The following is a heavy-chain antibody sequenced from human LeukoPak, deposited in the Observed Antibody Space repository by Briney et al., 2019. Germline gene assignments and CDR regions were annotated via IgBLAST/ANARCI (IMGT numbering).Heavy chain of an antibody. V-gene: IGHV1-3*01. CDR2: INAGNGNT. Sequence: ASVKVSCKASGYTFTSYAMHWVRQAPGQRLEWMGWINAGNGNTKYSQKFQGRVTITRDTSASTAYMELSSLRSEDTAVYYCAEGRPGYSCYDQGAFDNWGQGTMVTVSS. CDR1: GYTFTSYA. CDR3: AEGRPGYSCYDQGAFDN. D-gene: IGHD5-12*01. J-gene: IGHJ3*02.